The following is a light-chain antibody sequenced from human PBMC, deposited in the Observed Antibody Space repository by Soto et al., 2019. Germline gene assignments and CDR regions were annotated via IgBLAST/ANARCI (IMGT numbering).Light chain of an antibody. Sequence: EIVMTQSPATLSVSPGERATLSCRASQSVSSNLAWYQHKPGQAPRLLIFGASTRATGIPDRFSGSGSGTEFILTISSLQSEDFAVYYCQQYNYYVTFGQGTRLEIK. J-gene: IGKJ5*01. CDR3: QQYNYYVT. V-gene: IGKV3-15*01. CDR2: GAS. CDR1: QSVSSN.